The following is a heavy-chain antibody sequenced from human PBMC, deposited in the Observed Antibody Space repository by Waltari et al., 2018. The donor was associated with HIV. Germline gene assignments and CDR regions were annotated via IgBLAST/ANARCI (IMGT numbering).Heavy chain of an antibody. CDR2: IGTAGDT. CDR3: ARAPVFSSGYTYYYLDR. CDR1: GFNFGSYD. D-gene: IGHD3-22*01. Sequence: EVQLVESGGGLVQPGGSLSLSCAASGFNFGSYDMLWVRQAAGKGPEWVSGIGTAGDTDYSGSVKGRFTISRENAKNSLYLQMNSLRAEDTAIYYCARAPVFSSGYTYYYLDRWGRGTLVTVSS. J-gene: IGHJ2*01. V-gene: IGHV3-13*01.